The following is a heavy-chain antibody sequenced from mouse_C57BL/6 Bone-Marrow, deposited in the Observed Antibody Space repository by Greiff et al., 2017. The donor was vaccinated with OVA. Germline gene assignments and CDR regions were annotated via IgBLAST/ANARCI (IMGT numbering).Heavy chain of an antibody. CDR2: IRNKPNGSTT. CDR3: ARNKGRVAVDYIDY. V-gene: IGHV7-3*01. J-gene: IGHJ2*01. D-gene: IGHD1-1*01. Sequence: EVKLMESGGGLVQPGDSLSLSCAASGFTFTNYYMSWVRQPPGKALEWLAFIRNKPNGSTTEYSASVKGRFTISRDNSQSNLDQRMNARRAEDSTTYYCARNKGRVAVDYIDYWGQGTALTVSS. CDR1: GFTFTNYY.